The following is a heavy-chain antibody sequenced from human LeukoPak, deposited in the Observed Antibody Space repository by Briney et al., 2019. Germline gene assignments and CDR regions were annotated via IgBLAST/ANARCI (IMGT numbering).Heavy chain of an antibody. Sequence: PSETLSLTCAVYGGSFSGYYWSWIRQPPGKGLEWIGEINHSGSTNYNPSLKSRVTISVDTSKNQFSLKLSSVTAADTAVYYCASQGAVTMVRGVLIYWGQGTLVTVSS. CDR2: INHSGST. J-gene: IGHJ4*02. CDR3: ASQGAVTMVRGVLIY. CDR1: GGSFSGYY. V-gene: IGHV4-34*01. D-gene: IGHD3-10*01.